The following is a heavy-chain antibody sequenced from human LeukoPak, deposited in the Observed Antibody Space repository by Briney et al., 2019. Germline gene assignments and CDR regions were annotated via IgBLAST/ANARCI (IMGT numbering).Heavy chain of an antibody. J-gene: IGHJ6*02. D-gene: IGHD3-9*01. CDR3: ARRLVTYGLDV. V-gene: IGHV3-11*03. CDR2: ISSSSRYT. CDR1: GFTFSDYY. Sequence: PGGSLRLSCAASGFTFSDYYMTWIRQAPGTGLEWVSYISSSSRYTNYADSVKGRVTISRDNAKNSLYLQMNSLRAEDTAVYYCARRLVTYGLDVWGQGTTVTVSS.